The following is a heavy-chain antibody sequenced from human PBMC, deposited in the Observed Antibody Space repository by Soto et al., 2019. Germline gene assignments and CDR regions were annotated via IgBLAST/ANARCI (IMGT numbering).Heavy chain of an antibody. Sequence: QVQLQESGPGLVKPSGTLSLTCAVSGGSISSSNWWSWVRQPPGKGLEWIGEIYHSGSTNYNPSLKSRVTISVDQSKNQFSLELSSVTAADTAVYYCARAHGNYYYGMDVWGQGTTVTVSS. CDR1: GGSISSSNW. V-gene: IGHV4-4*02. J-gene: IGHJ6*02. D-gene: IGHD4-17*01. CDR2: IYHSGST. CDR3: ARAHGNYYYGMDV.